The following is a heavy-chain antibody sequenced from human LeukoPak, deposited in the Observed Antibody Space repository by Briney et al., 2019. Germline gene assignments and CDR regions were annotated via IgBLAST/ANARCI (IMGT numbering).Heavy chain of an antibody. Sequence: GGSLRLSCAASGFTFSSYGMHWVRQAPGKGLEWVANIKEDGSEKYYVDSVKGRFTISRDNAKNSLYLQMNSLRAEDTAVYYCARGLTTYVFDYWGQGTLVTVSS. CDR3: ARGLTTYVFDY. CDR1: GFTFSSYG. J-gene: IGHJ4*02. CDR2: IKEDGSEK. V-gene: IGHV3-7*01. D-gene: IGHD1-1*01.